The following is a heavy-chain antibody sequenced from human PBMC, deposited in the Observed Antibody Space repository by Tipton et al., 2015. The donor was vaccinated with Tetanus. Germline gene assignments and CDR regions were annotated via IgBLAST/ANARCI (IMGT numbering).Heavy chain of an antibody. V-gene: IGHV4-31*03. Sequence: TLSLTCSVSGGSINSGGYFWNWIRQQPGKGPGWIGYIYYSGDTFYNPSLKSRVTISVDTAKNQFSLNLRSVTAADTAVYYCARDKGGGRVVRLSWFAPGGQGTLVTVSA. D-gene: IGHD6-6*01. CDR1: GGSINSGGYF. CDR3: ARDKGGGRVVRLSWFAP. J-gene: IGHJ5*02. CDR2: IYYSGDT.